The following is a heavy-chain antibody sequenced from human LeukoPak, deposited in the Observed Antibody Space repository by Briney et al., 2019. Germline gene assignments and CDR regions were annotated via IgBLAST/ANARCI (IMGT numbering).Heavy chain of an antibody. J-gene: IGHJ2*01. Sequence: GGSLRLSCAASGFKFDDYAMDWVRQPPGKGLEWVSLISGDGGSTYYADSVRGRFTFPRDNSKNSLYLQMNSLRTEDTALYYCAKTGDHRYFDLWGRGTLVTVSS. D-gene: IGHD7-27*01. CDR1: GFKFDDYA. CDR3: AKTGDHRYFDL. V-gene: IGHV3-43*02. CDR2: ISGDGGST.